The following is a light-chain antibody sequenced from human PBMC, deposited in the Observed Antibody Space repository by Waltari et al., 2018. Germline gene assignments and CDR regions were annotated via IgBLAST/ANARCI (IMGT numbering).Light chain of an antibody. Sequence: DIVMTQSPLSLPVTPGEAASISCRSNQSLLHSDVTTYLAWYLQRPGQSPQLLIHWGSNRASGVPDRFSGSGSGTDFTLKISRVEADDVGIYYCMQGLQSPTFGGGTK. CDR2: WGS. V-gene: IGKV2-28*01. CDR1: QSLLHSDVTTY. CDR3: MQGLQSPT. J-gene: IGKJ4*01.